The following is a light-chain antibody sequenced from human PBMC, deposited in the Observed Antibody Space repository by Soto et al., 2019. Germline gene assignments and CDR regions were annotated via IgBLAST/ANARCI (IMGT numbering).Light chain of an antibody. CDR2: DAS. Sequence: EIVLTQPPATLCLSKEERATRSFRARHSVSSYLAWYQPDPGPAPRLLIYDASTRATGIPARFSGSGSGTAFTLTIPSLEPEDFAVYYCHHRSNWLAFGGGTKVDIK. V-gene: IGKV3-11*01. CDR3: HHRSNWLA. CDR1: HSVSSY. J-gene: IGKJ4*01.